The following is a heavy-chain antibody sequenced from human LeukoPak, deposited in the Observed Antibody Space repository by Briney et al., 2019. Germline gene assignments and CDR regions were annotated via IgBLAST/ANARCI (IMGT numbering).Heavy chain of an antibody. J-gene: IGHJ5*02. CDR2: ISGSGSGGST. CDR3: ARDRGYNWPFDP. D-gene: IGHD1-1*01. CDR1: GFTFSSYA. Sequence: GGSLRLSCAASGFTFSSYAMSWVRPAPGKGLGWVSGISGSGSGGSTYYADSVKGRFTISRDNSKNTLYLQMNSLRAEDTAVYYCARDRGYNWPFDPWGQGTLVTVSS. V-gene: IGHV3-23*01.